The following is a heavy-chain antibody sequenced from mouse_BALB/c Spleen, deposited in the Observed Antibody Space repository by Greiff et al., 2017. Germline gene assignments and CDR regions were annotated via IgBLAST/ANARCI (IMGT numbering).Heavy chain of an antibody. CDR3: TRGGNYYDSFYYFDY. D-gene: IGHD1-1*01. Sequence: VQLKESGTVLARPGASVKMSCKASGYTFTSYWMHWVKQRPGQGLEWIGAIYPGNSDTSYNQKFKGKAKLTAVTSTSTAYMELSSLTTEDSAVYYCTRGGNYYDSFYYFDYWGQGTTLTVSS. CDR2: IYPGNSDT. V-gene: IGHV1-5*01. CDR1: GYTFTSYW. J-gene: IGHJ2*01.